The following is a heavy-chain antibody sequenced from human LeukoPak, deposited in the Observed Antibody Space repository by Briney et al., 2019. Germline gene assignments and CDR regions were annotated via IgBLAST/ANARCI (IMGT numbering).Heavy chain of an antibody. CDR3: ARHDDDHGYDY. V-gene: IGHV5-51*01. Sequence: GESLKISCQGSGYSFTSYWIGWVRQLPGKGLEWMGIINPGDSDTRYSPSFQGQVTISADKSISTAYLQWSSLKASDTAMYYCARHDDDHGYDYWGQGTLVTVSS. CDR1: GYSFTSYW. D-gene: IGHD5-24*01. CDR2: INPGDSDT. J-gene: IGHJ4*02.